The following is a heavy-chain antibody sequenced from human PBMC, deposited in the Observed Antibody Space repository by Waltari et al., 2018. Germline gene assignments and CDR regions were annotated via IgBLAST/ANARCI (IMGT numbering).Heavy chain of an antibody. J-gene: IGHJ4*02. Sequence: VQLQESGPGLVKPSGTLSLTCALSGESMSGNYWWSWVRQPPGKGLEWIGQVHRSGRTHYNPPLESRVTVSIDTSSSQFSLEVTSATAADTALYFCARDRGRGLYLDSWGRGILVTVSP. CDR3: ARDRGRGLYLDS. CDR2: VHRSGRT. CDR1: GESMSGNYW. V-gene: IGHV4-4*02. D-gene: IGHD2-15*01.